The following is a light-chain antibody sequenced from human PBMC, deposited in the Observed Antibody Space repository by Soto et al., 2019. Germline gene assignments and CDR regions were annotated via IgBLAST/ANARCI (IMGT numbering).Light chain of an antibody. CDR3: QQRSNWPPT. V-gene: IGKV3-11*01. CDR2: DAS. J-gene: IGKJ1*01. CDR1: QSVSSY. Sequence: TQYPATLSLSPGERATLSWGASQSVSSYLAWYQQKPGQAPRLLIYDASTRATGIPARFSGSGSGTDFTLTITSLETEDFAVYYCQQRSNWPPTFGQGTKVDIK.